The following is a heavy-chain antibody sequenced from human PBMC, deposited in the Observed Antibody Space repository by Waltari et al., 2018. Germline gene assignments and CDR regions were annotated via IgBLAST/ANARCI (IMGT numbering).Heavy chain of an antibody. CDR2: IIPIFGTA. V-gene: IGHV1-69*13. CDR3: ARELRGYNWNYEDV. J-gene: IGHJ6*02. CDR1: GYTFTSYG. Sequence: QVQLVQSGAEVKKPGASVKVSCKASGYTFTSYGISWVRQAPGQGLEWMGGIIPIFGTANYAQNFQGRVTITADESTSTAYMELSSLRSEDTAVYYCARELRGYNWNYEDVWGQGTTVTVSS. D-gene: IGHD1-7*01.